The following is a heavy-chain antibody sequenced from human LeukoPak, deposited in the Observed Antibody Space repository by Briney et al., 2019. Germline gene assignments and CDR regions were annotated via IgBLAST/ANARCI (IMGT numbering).Heavy chain of an antibody. D-gene: IGHD5-12*01. Sequence: PGGSRKLSGVASGFPFIIYTRHGVRRAPGRGLGWVAVMSYDGSHKFHADSVKGRFTISRDNSKNTVYLQVNSLRAEDTAMYYCARDVGGYAFDYWGQGTLVTVSS. CDR1: GFPFIIYT. CDR2: MSYDGSHK. J-gene: IGHJ4*02. V-gene: IGHV3-30*04. CDR3: ARDVGGYAFDY.